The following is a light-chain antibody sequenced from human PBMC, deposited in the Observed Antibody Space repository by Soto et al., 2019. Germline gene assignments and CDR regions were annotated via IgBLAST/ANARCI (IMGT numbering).Light chain of an antibody. CDR1: QSVSSN. J-gene: IGKJ5*01. V-gene: IGKV3-20*01. CDR3: QQYGSSPH. CDR2: GAS. Sequence: EIVMTQSPATLPVSPCERAALSCRASQSVSSNLAWYQQKPGQAPRFLIYGASSRATGISDRFSGSGSGTDFTLTISRLEPEDFAVYYCQQYGSSPHFGQGTRLEIK.